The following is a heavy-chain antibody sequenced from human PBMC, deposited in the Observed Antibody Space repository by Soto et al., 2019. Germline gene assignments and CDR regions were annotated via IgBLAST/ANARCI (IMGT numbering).Heavy chain of an antibody. CDR3: ARDRGYSSGHPADV. CDR1: GFTFSTYA. CDR2: ISSNGGST. V-gene: IGHV3-64*01. Sequence: EVQLVESGGGLVQPGGSLRLSCAASGFTFSTYAMHWVRQAPGKGLEYVSAISSNGGSTYYGNAEKGRFTISRDNSKNTLYLQMGILRDVYMAVYYCARDRGYSSGHPADVWGQGTTVTVSS. D-gene: IGHD6-19*01. J-gene: IGHJ6*02.